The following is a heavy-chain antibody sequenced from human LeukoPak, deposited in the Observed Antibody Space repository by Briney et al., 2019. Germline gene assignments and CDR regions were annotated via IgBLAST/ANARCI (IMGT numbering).Heavy chain of an antibody. CDR2: ISAYNGNT. Sequence: GASVKVSCKASGYTFTSYGISWVRQAPGQGLEWMGWISAYNGNTNYAQKLQGRVTMTTDTSTSTAYMEPRSLRSDDTAVYYCARDHPFSYDFWSGYYGYWGQGALVTVSS. V-gene: IGHV1-18*01. CDR1: GYTFTSYG. D-gene: IGHD3-3*01. CDR3: ARDHPFSYDFWSGYYGY. J-gene: IGHJ4*02.